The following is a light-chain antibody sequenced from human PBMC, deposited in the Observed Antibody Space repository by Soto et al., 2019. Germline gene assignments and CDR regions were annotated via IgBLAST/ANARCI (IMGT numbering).Light chain of an antibody. CDR1: SSNMGSNY. CDR3: AAWDDSLSGRL. Sequence: QSVLTQPPSASGTPGQRVTISCSGSSSNMGSNYVYWYQQFPVTAPKLLIYRNNQRPSGVPDRFSGSKSGTSASLAISGLRSEDEADYYCAAWDDSLSGRLFGGGTKLTVL. V-gene: IGLV1-47*01. J-gene: IGLJ2*01. CDR2: RNN.